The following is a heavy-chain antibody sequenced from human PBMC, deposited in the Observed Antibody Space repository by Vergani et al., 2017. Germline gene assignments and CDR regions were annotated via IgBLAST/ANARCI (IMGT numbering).Heavy chain of an antibody. V-gene: IGHV4-31*03. CDR3: ARDKGGYWSSTSGYSPGGFDP. CDR2: IYYSGST. J-gene: IGHJ5*02. D-gene: IGHD2-2*02. CDR1: GGSISSGGYY. Sequence: QVQLQESGPGLVKPSQTLSLTCTVSGGSISSGGYYWSWIGQHPGKGLEWIGYIYYSGSTYYNPSLKSRVTISVDTSKNQFSLKLSSVTAADTAVYYCARDKGGYWSSTSGYSPGGFDPWGQGTLVTVSS.